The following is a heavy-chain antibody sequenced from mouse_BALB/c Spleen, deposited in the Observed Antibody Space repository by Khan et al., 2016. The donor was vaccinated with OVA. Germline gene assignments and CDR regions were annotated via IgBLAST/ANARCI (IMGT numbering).Heavy chain of an antibody. J-gene: IGHJ3*01. CDR2: INPSNGYT. V-gene: IGHV1-4*01. CDR3: VRDGAYHRNDGWIAY. D-gene: IGHD2-14*01. CDR1: GYTFTSYT. Sequence: QVQLQQSGAELARPGASVKMSCKASGYTFTSYTIHWIKLRPGQGLEWIGFINPSNGYTNYNQKFKDKATLTADKSSTTVYMQLSSLKSDESAVYNRVRDGAYHRNDGWIAYWGQGTLVTVSA.